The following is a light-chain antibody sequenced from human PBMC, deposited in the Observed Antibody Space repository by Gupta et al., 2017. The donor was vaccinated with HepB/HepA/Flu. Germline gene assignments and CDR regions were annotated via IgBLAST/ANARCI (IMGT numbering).Light chain of an antibody. CDR3: QHYYNPPYS. Sequence: DIVMTQSPESLAVSLGERATINCKSSQSLFYSSNSKNYLAWYQQKPGQPPKLLIYWASTRESGVPDRFNGSGSGTDFSLTISNLQAEDVAVYYCQHYYNPPYSFGQGTKLEIK. CDR2: WAS. J-gene: IGKJ2*01. CDR1: QSLFYSSNSKNY. V-gene: IGKV4-1*01.